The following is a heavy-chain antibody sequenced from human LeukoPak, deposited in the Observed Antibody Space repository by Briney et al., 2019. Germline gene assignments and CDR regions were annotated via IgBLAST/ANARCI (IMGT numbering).Heavy chain of an antibody. CDR3: ARRHRGATSDLDWFDP. Sequence: PSETLSLTCTVPGGSISNSYWTWIRQTPGKGLEWIGYIYYSAYTNYNPSLKSSVNISVDTSTNQFSLKLTSVTAADTAMYYCARRHRGATSDLDWFDPWGQGTLVTVSS. J-gene: IGHJ5*02. V-gene: IGHV4-59*08. D-gene: IGHD3-10*01. CDR1: GGSISNSY. CDR2: IYYSAYT.